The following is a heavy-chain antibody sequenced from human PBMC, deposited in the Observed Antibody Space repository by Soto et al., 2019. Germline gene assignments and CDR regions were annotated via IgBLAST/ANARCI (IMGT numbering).Heavy chain of an antibody. Sequence: SETLSLTCTVSGGSISSGDYSWSWVRQSPGKGLEWIGHIYNSGITYYNPSLKSRVVISIDTSRNQFSLRLNSLTAADRAVYFCARGVTVFGLVSRFWFDPWGQGAVVTVSS. CDR3: ARGVTVFGLVSRFWFDP. J-gene: IGHJ5*02. CDR1: GGSISSGDYS. V-gene: IGHV4-30-4*01. CDR2: IYNSGIT. D-gene: IGHD3-3*01.